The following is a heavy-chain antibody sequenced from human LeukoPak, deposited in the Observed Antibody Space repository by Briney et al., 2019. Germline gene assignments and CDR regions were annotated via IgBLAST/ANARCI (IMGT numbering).Heavy chain of an antibody. D-gene: IGHD5-12*01. J-gene: IGHJ4*02. CDR1: GFTFRTYA. CDR2: ISGSGDNT. Sequence: GGSLRLSCAASGFTFRTYAMSWVRQAPGKGLEWVSVISGSGDNTYYADSVRGRFTISRDNSKNTLYLQMNSLRAEDTAIYYCAKTSRVNSGYDSPFDYWGQGTLVTVTS. CDR3: AKTSRVNSGYDSPFDY. V-gene: IGHV3-23*01.